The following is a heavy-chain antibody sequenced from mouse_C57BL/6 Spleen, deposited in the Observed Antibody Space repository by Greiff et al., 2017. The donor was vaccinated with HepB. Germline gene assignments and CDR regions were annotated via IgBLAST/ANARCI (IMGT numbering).Heavy chain of an antibody. CDR1: GYTFTDYY. CDR2: INPNNGGT. V-gene: IGHV1-26*01. Sequence: EVQLQQSGPELVKPGASVKISCKASGYTFTDYYMNWVKQSHGKSLEWIGDINPNNGGTSYNQKFKGKATLTVDKSSSTAYMELRSLTSEDSAVYYCARGRGPYDYDGGFAYWGQGTLVTVSA. CDR3: ARGRGPYDYDGGFAY. J-gene: IGHJ3*01. D-gene: IGHD2-4*01.